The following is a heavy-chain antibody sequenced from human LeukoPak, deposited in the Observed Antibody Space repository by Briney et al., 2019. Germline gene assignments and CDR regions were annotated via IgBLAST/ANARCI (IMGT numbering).Heavy chain of an antibody. D-gene: IGHD2-15*01. V-gene: IGHV3-23*01. J-gene: IGHJ4*02. CDR1: GFNFDTYG. CDR2: ISASGVTS. CDR3: AKIDYCSGGGCYSKWFDY. Sequence: QAGGSLRLSCAASGFNFDTYGLSWVRQAPGKGLEWVSSISASGVTSESADSIKGRFTISRDNSRNTLYLQMESLRADDTAVYYCAKIDYCSGGGCYSKWFDYWGQGTLVTVSS.